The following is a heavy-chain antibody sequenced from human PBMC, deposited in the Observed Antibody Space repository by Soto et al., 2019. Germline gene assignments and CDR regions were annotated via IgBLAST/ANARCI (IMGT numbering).Heavy chain of an antibody. D-gene: IGHD1-26*01. V-gene: IGHV4-39*01. Sequence: QLQLQESGPGLVKPSETLSLICTVSGDSISSNGYHWGWIRQPPGKGLEWIASVSYSGTTYYHPSLQSRFTISVDTSKNQFSLKLNSLTAADTAVYYCARHSSPYSYSDWFDPWGQGTLVTVSS. CDR1: GDSISSNGYH. J-gene: IGHJ5*02. CDR2: VSYSGTT. CDR3: ARHSSPYSYSDWFDP.